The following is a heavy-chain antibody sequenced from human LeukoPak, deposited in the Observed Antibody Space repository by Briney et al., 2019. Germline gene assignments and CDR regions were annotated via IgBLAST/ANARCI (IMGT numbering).Heavy chain of an antibody. CDR1: RFTFSSYW. CDR3: ARYTTAGYSSGWYGPSFDY. D-gene: IGHD6-19*01. Sequence: PGGSLRLSCAASRFTFSSYWMNWVRQAPGKRLEWVANIKQDGSEKYYVDSVKGRFTISRDNAKNSLYLQMNNLRAEDTAVYYCARYTTAGYSSGWYGPSFDYRGQGTLVTVSS. CDR2: IKQDGSEK. V-gene: IGHV3-7*01. J-gene: IGHJ4*02.